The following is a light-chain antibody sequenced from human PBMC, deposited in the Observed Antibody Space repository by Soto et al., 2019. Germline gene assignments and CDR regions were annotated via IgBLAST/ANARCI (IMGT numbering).Light chain of an antibody. CDR2: EVS. CDR1: SSDVGGYNY. V-gene: IGLV2-14*01. CDR3: SSYTSSSTLGV. J-gene: IGLJ2*01. Sequence: QSVLTQPASVSGSPGQSITISCTGTSSDVGGYNYVSWYQQHPGKAPKLMIYEVSNRPSGVSNRFSGSMSGNTASLTISGLQAEDEADYYCSSYTSSSTLGVFGGGTKLTVL.